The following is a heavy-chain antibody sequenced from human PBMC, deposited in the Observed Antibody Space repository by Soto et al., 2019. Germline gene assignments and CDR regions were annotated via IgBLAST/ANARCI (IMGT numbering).Heavy chain of an antibody. Sequence: GGSLRLSCAASGFTVSSNYMSWVRQAPGKGLEWGSVIYSGGSTYYAESVKGRFTISRGNSKNTLYLQMNSLRAEDTAVYYCARLRRVGYYFDYWGQGTLVTVSS. CDR2: IYSGGST. CDR1: GFTVSSNY. J-gene: IGHJ4*02. D-gene: IGHD4-17*01. CDR3: ARLRRVGYYFDY. V-gene: IGHV3-53*01.